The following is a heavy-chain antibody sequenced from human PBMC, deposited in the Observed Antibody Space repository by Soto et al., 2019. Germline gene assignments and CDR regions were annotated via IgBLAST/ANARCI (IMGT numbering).Heavy chain of an antibody. V-gene: IGHV1-18*01. CDR1: GYTFTSYG. CDR2: ISAYNGNT. J-gene: IGHJ6*02. Sequence: QVQLVQSGAEVKKPGASVKVSCKASGYTFTSYGISWVRQAPGQGLEWMGWISAYNGNTKYAQKLQGRVTMTTDTSTGTAYMELRSRKTDDTAVDYCARRAPPMDVWGQGTTVTVSS. CDR3: ARRAPPMDV.